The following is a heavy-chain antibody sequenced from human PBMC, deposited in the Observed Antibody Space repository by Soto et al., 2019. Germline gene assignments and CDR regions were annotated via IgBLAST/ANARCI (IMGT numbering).Heavy chain of an antibody. CDR1: GFTFSNYW. D-gene: IGHD3-9*01. CDR3: ARDGYDILTGYHIGGMDV. J-gene: IGHJ6*02. CDR2: MKQDGSEK. Sequence: PGGSLRLSCAAAGFTFSNYWMSCVRQTPGKRLEWVANMKQDGSEKYYVASVKGRFTISRDNAKNSLYLQMNSLRAEDTAVYYCARDGYDILTGYHIGGMDVWGQGTTVTVSS. V-gene: IGHV3-7*01.